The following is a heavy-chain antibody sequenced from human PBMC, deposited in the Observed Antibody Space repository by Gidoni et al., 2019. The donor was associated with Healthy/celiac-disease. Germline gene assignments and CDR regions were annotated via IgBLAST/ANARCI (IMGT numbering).Heavy chain of an antibody. Sequence: QVQLVQSGAEVKKPGASVKVSCKASGYTFTSYYMHWVRQAPGQGLEWMGIINPSGGSTSYAQKFQGRVTMTRDTSTSTVYMELSSLRSEDTAVYYCASQGYSGGSCYCLDYWGQGTLVTVSS. J-gene: IGHJ4*02. CDR2: INPSGGST. CDR3: ASQGYSGGSCYCLDY. CDR1: GYTFTSYY. V-gene: IGHV1-46*01. D-gene: IGHD2-15*01.